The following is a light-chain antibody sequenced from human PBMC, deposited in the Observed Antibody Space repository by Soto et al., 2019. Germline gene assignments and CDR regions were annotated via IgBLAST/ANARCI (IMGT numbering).Light chain of an antibody. CDR3: QQDYSYPIT. Sequence: EIVLTQSPGTLSFSPGERATLSCRASQSVGSRYLAWYQQKPGQAPRLLIYGTSSRATGIPDRFSGSGSGTDFTLTISCLQSEDFATYYCQQDYSYPITFGQGSRLEIK. CDR2: GTS. J-gene: IGKJ5*01. CDR1: QSVGSRY. V-gene: IGKV3-20*01.